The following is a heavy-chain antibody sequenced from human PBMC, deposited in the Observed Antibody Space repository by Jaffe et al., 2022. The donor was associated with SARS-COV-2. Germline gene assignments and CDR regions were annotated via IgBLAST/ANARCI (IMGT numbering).Heavy chain of an antibody. V-gene: IGHV4-61*02. CDR3: ARHIVVVRGNWFDP. CDR1: GGSISSGSYY. D-gene: IGHD2-2*01. CDR2: IYTSGST. Sequence: QVQLQESGPGLVKPSQTLSLTCTVSGGSISSGSYYWSWIRQPAGKGLEWIGRIYTSGSTNYNPSLKSRVTISVDTSKNQFSLKLSSVTAADTAVYYCARHIVVVRGNWFDPWGQGTLVTVSS. J-gene: IGHJ5*02.